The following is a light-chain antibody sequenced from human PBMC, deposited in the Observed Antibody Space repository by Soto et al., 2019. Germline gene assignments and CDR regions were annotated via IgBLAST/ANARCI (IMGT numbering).Light chain of an antibody. CDR2: DVN. CDR3: CSYTSSNTLVYV. CDR1: SRDVGSYNY. V-gene: IGLV2-14*03. Sequence: QSVLTQPASVSGSPGQAITISCTGSSRDVGSYNYVSWYQHHPGEAPKLIIYDVNNRPSGVSNRFSGSKSGNTASLTISGLQAEDEADYYCCSYTSSNTLVYVFGTGTKVTVL. J-gene: IGLJ1*01.